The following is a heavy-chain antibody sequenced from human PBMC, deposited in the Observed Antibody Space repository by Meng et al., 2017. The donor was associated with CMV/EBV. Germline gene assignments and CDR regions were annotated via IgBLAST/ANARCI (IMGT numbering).Heavy chain of an antibody. CDR1: GFTFSSYS. J-gene: IGHJ6*02. V-gene: IGHV3-21*01. D-gene: IGHD1-26*01. CDR2: ISSSSSYI. Sequence: GGSLRLSCAASGFTFSSYSMNWVRQAPGKGLEWVSSISSSSSYIYYADSVKGRFTISRDNAKNSLYLQMNSLRAEDTAVYYCARYAGATFAYYYYGMDVWDQGTTVTVSS. CDR3: ARYAGATFAYYYYGMDV.